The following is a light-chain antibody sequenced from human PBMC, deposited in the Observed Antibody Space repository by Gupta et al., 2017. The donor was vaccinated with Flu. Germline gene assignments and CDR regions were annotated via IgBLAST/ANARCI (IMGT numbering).Light chain of an antibody. CDR1: QSLVHMDVGSY. CDR3: MQGTRMAWT. Sequence: SYRGSSQSLVHMDVGSYLNWFQQRPGQSPKRLIYNVSNRDTGVPDRFSGSGSGTEFTLKISRVEAEDVGVYYCMQGTRMAWTFGQGTKVEIK. CDR2: NVS. J-gene: IGKJ1*01. V-gene: IGKV2-30*02.